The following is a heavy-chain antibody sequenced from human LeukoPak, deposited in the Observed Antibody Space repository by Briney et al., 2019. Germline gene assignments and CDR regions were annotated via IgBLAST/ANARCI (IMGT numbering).Heavy chain of an antibody. CDR2: ISGRGTT. CDR1: GFTFSIYA. Sequence: PGGSLRLSCAASGFTFSIYAMSWVRQAPGKGLEWVSAISGRGTTYYADSVKGRFTISRDNSKNTLYLQMNSLRAEDTAVYYCARSRAAVAGTSYYYYGMDVWGQGTTVTVSS. V-gene: IGHV3-23*01. J-gene: IGHJ6*02. CDR3: ARSRAAVAGTSYYYYGMDV. D-gene: IGHD6-19*01.